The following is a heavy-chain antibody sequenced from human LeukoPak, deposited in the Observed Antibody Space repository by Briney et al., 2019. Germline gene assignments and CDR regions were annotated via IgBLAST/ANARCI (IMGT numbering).Heavy chain of an antibody. D-gene: IGHD6-13*01. CDR1: GFTFGDYA. CDR2: IRSKAYGGTT. J-gene: IGHJ6*02. Sequence: GGSLRLSCTASGFTFGDYAMSWVRQAPGKGLEWVGFIRSKAYGGTTQYAASVKGRFTISRDDSKSIAYLQMNSLITEDTAVYYCTRGYTSPMDVWGQGTTVAVSS. CDR3: TRGYTSPMDV. V-gene: IGHV3-49*04.